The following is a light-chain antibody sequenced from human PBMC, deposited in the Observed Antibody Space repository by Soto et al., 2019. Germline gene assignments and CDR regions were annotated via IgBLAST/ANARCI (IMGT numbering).Light chain of an antibody. CDR3: SSYGGSNNLL. Sequence: QSALTQPPSASGSPGQSVTISCTGTSSDIGGYDFVSWYQQYPGKAPKLMIYDVIKRPSGVPDRFSGSKSGNTASLTVSGLQADDEADYYCSSYGGSNNLLFGGGTKLTVL. J-gene: IGLJ2*01. CDR1: SSDIGGYDF. V-gene: IGLV2-8*01. CDR2: DVI.